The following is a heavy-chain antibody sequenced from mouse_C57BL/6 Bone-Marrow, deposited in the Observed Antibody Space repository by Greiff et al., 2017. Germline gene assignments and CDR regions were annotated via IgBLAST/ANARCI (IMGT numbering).Heavy chain of an antibody. V-gene: IGHV5-4*01. J-gene: IGHJ3*01. CDR3: ASEITTVVVPPRAY. Sequence: EVQVVESGGGLVKPGGSLKLSCAASGFTFSSSAMSWVRQTPEKRLEWVATISDGGSYTYYPDHVKGRFTISRDNAKNNLYLQMSHLKSEDTAMYYCASEITTVVVPPRAYWGQGTLVTVSA. CDR1: GFTFSSSA. CDR2: ISDGGSYT. D-gene: IGHD1-1*01.